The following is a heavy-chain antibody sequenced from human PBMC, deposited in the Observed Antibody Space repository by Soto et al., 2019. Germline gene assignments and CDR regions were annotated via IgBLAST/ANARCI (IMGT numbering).Heavy chain of an antibody. Sequence: GGSLRLSCAASGFTFSSYDMHWDRQATGKGLEWVSAIGTAGDTYYPGSVKGRFTISRENAKNSLYLQMNSLRAGDTAVYYCAREVEQLADGVNYYYYYMDVWGKGTTVTVSS. V-gene: IGHV3-13*01. CDR2: IGTAGDT. CDR3: AREVEQLADGVNYYYYYMDV. D-gene: IGHD6-6*01. J-gene: IGHJ6*03. CDR1: GFTFSSYD.